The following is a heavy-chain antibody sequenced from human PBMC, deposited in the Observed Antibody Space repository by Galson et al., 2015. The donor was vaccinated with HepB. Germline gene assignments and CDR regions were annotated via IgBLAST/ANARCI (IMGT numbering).Heavy chain of an antibody. CDR1: GFTFSSYG. J-gene: IGHJ2*01. CDR2: IWYDGSNK. V-gene: IGHV3-33*06. CDR3: AKMGQSGYYVWYFDL. Sequence: SLRLSCAASGFTFSSYGMHWVRQAPGKGLEWVVVIWYDGSNKYYADSVKGRFTISRDNSKNTLYLQMNSLRAEDTAVYYCAKMGQSGYYVWYFDLWGRGTLVTVSS. D-gene: IGHD3-22*01.